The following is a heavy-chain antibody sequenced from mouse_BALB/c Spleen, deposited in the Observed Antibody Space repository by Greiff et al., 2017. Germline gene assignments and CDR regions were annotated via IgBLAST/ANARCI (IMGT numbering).Heavy chain of an antibody. J-gene: IGHJ4*01. V-gene: IGHV1-69*02. Sequence: QVQLQQSGAELVRPGASVKLSCKASGYTFTSYRINWVKQRHGQGLEWIGNIYPSDSYTNYNQKFKDKATLTVDKSSSTAYMQLSSPTSEDSAVYYCARREGYDAMDYWGQGTSVTVSS. D-gene: IGHD2-12*01. CDR2: IYPSDSYT. CDR1: GYTFTSYR. CDR3: ARREGYDAMDY.